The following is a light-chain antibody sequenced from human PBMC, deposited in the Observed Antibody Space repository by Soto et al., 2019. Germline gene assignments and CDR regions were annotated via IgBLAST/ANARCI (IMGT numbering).Light chain of an antibody. CDR2: EVS. J-gene: IGLJ2*01. CDR3: SSYTSGSTLVV. Sequence: QSALTQPASVSGSPGQSITISCTGTSSDVGGYNYVSWYQQHPGKAPKLMIYEVSNRPSEVSNRFSCSKTGNTASLTISGLQAEDEGNYYCSSYTSGSTLVVFGGGTKLTVL. V-gene: IGLV2-14*01. CDR1: SSDVGGYNY.